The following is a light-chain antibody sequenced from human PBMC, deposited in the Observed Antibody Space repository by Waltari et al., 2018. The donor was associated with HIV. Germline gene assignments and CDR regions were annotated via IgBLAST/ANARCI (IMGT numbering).Light chain of an antibody. Sequence: SYVLTQPPSVSVAPGQTASITCGGDNLGTKSVHWYQQKSGQAPVLVVSDNTDRPSGIPERCSGSNSGNTATRTLNRVEAGDEADYYCQVWDSTSDWVFGGGSKLTVL. V-gene: IGLV3-21*02. J-gene: IGLJ3*02. CDR2: DNT. CDR3: QVWDSTSDWV. CDR1: NLGTKS.